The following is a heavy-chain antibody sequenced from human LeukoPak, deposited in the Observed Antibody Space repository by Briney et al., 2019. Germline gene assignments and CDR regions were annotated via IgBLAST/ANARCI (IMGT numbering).Heavy chain of an antibody. J-gene: IGHJ4*02. CDR1: GFSFSGHW. Sequence: GGSLRLSCAASGFSFSGHWMHWARQLPGKGLVWVSRISPTGSTTSYADSVKGRFTVSRDNAKNTLYLQVNNLRAEDTAVYYCTRGPSSNWSGLDFWGQGTLLTVSS. V-gene: IGHV3-74*01. CDR2: ISPTGSTT. D-gene: IGHD6-13*01. CDR3: TRGPSSNWSGLDF.